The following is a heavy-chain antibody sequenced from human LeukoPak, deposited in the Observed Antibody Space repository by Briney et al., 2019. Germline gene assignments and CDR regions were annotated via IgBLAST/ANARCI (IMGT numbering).Heavy chain of an antibody. V-gene: IGHV1-2*02. Sequence: ASVKVSCKASGYTFTGYYMHWVRQAPGQGLEWMGWINPNSGGTNYAQKFQGRVTMTRDTSISTAYMELSRLRSDDTAVYYCARDIVGATPSGYRGQGTLVTVSS. CDR2: INPNSGGT. CDR1: GYTFTGYY. J-gene: IGHJ4*02. CDR3: ARDIVGATPSGY. D-gene: IGHD1-26*01.